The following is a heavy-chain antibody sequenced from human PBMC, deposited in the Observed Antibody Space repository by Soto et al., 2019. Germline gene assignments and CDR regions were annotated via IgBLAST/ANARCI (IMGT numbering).Heavy chain of an antibody. Sequence: QVQLVQSGAEVKKPGSSVKVSCKASGGTFSSYAISWVRQAPGQGLEWMGGIIPISGTANYAQKFQGRVTITADESTSTAYMELSSLRYEDTAVYYCARAYCSSTSCYADDFDYWGQGTLVTVSS. CDR3: ARAYCSSTSCYADDFDY. V-gene: IGHV1-69*01. D-gene: IGHD2-2*01. CDR2: IIPISGTA. CDR1: GGTFSSYA. J-gene: IGHJ4*02.